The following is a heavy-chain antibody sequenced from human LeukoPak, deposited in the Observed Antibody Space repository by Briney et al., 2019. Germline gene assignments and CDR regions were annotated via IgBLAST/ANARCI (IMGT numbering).Heavy chain of an antibody. V-gene: IGHV4-59*01. Sequence: SETLSLTCTVSGGSISSYYWSWIRQPPGKGLEWIGYIYYRGSTNYNPSLKSRVTISVDTSKNQFSLKLSSVTAADTAVYYCARYGLGYFDYWGQGTLVTVSS. J-gene: IGHJ4*02. CDR2: IYYRGST. D-gene: IGHD5-24*01. CDR1: GGSISSYY. CDR3: ARYGLGYFDY.